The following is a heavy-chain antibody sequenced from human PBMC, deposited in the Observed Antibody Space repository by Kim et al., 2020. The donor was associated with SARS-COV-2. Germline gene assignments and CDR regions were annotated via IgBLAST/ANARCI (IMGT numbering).Heavy chain of an antibody. D-gene: IGHD2-2*02. CDR3: ARHFRGTSRQFLGLYQFGY. CDR2: VYYTGNT. V-gene: IGHV4-39*01. Sequence: SETLSLTCTVSDGSISSRGYYWGWIRQPPGKGLEWIGSVYYTGNTYYTPSLKSRLTISVDTSKNQFSLKLNSVTAADTAVYYCARHFRGTSRQFLGLYQFGYWGQGILVTASS. CDR1: DGSISSRGYY. J-gene: IGHJ4*02.